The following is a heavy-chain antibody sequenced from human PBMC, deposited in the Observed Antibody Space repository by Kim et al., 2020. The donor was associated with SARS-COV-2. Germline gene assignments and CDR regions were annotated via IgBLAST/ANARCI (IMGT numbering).Heavy chain of an antibody. CDR1: GFTFSSYA. V-gene: IGHV3-30*04. CDR3: ARDIASYRSGWIYYYYGMDV. D-gene: IGHD6-19*01. J-gene: IGHJ6*02. CDR2: ISYDGSNK. Sequence: GGSLRLSCAASGFTFSSYAMHWVRQAPGKGLEWLAVISYDGSNKYYVDSVKGRFTISRDNSKNTLYLQMNSLRAEDTAVYYCARDIASYRSGWIYYYYGMDVWGQGTTVTVSS.